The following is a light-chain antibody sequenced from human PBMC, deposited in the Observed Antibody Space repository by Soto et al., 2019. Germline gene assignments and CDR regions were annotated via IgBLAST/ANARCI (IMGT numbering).Light chain of an antibody. V-gene: IGKV1-39*01. Sequence: DIQMTQSPSSLSASVGHRVTITCRASQSISSYLNWYQQKPGRAPKLLIYAASSLQSGVPSRFSGSGSGTDFTLTISSLQPEDVATYYCQQSYSTPWTFGQGTKVEIK. CDR3: QQSYSTPWT. J-gene: IGKJ1*01. CDR1: QSISSY. CDR2: AAS.